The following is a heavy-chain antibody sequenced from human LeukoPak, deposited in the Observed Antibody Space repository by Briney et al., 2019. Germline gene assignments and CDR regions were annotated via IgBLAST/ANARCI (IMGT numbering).Heavy chain of an antibody. D-gene: IGHD1-7*01. Sequence: GGSLRLSCAASGFTFSSYGMHWVRQAPGKGLEWVAFIRYDGSNKYYADSVKGRFTISRDNSKKTLYLQMNSLRAEDTAVYYCAKDLGNWNSEYYFDYWGQGTLVTVSS. V-gene: IGHV3-30*02. CDR3: AKDLGNWNSEYYFDY. CDR1: GFTFSSYG. CDR2: IRYDGSNK. J-gene: IGHJ4*02.